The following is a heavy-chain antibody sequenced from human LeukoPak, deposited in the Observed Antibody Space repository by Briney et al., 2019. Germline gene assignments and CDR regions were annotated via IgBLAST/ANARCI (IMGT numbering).Heavy chain of an antibody. CDR1: GGSISSGDYY. CDR2: IYYSGST. D-gene: IGHD5-18*01. CDR3: ARVGGYSYGYFDY. Sequence: TLSLTCTVSGGSISSGDYYWSWIRQPPGKGLEWIGYIYYSGSTYYNPSLKSRVTISVDTSKNQFSLKLSSVTAADTAVYYCARVGGYSYGYFDYWGQGTLVTVSS. V-gene: IGHV4-30-4*08. J-gene: IGHJ4*02.